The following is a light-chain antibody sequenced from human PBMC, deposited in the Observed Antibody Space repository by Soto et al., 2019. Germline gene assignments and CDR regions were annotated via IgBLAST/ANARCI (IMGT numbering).Light chain of an antibody. CDR1: QSVSSS. CDR2: DAS. CDR3: QQYAGSPIT. Sequence: LIQTDGNRSLSPWERDTLSCRASQSVSSSLAWYQQKPGLAPTLLISDASSRASGVPDRFTGGGSGTDFTLTIRRLEPEDFALYYCQQYAGSPITFGQGTRLAIK. V-gene: IGKV3-20*01. J-gene: IGKJ5*01.